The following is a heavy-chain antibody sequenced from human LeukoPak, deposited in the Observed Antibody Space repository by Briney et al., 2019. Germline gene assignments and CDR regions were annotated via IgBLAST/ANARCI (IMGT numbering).Heavy chain of an antibody. CDR2: IRSKAYAETT. V-gene: IGHV3-49*04. J-gene: IGHJ4*02. CDR3: APSWRQDKMDIDD. CDR1: VFTFGDYA. Sequence: GGSLSLSCTASVFTFGDYAMSCVRRAPGGGLECVGFIRSKAYAETTEYAASVKGRFTISRDDSKSIAYLQMNSLKTEDTAVYYCAPSWRQDKMDIDDWGQGTLVTVSS. D-gene: IGHD2-15*01.